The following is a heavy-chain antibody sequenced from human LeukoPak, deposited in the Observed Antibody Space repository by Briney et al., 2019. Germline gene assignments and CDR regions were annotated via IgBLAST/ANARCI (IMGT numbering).Heavy chain of an antibody. D-gene: IGHD6-19*01. V-gene: IGHV1-2*06. CDR2: INPNSGGT. Sequence: ASVKVSCKASGYTFTGYYMHWVRQAPGQGLEWMGRINPNSGGTNYAQKFQGRVTMTRDTSISTAYMELSSLRSDDTAVYYCATTPLPDNSGWYQRPYDYWGQGTLVTVSS. CDR3: ATTPLPDNSGWYQRPYDY. J-gene: IGHJ4*02. CDR1: GYTFTGYY.